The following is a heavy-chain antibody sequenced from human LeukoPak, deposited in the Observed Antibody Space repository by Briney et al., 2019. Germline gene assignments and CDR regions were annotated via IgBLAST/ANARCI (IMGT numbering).Heavy chain of an antibody. CDR2: ISYDGSNK. Sequence: GGSLRLSCAASGFTFSSYAMHWVRQAPGKGLEWVAVISYDGSNKYYADSVKGRFTISRDNSKNTLYLQMNSLRAEDTAVYYCCRSRDYDFWSGYKNDYYYYYMDVWGKGTTVTVSS. CDR3: CRSRDYDFWSGYKNDYYYYYMDV. J-gene: IGHJ6*03. V-gene: IGHV3-30*04. CDR1: GFTFSSYA. D-gene: IGHD3-3*01.